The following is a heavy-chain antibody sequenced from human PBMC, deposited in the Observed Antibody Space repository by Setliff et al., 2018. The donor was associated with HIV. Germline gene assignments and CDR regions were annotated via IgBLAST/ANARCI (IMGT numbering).Heavy chain of an antibody. CDR1: GYTFTAYV. D-gene: IGHD7-27*01. Sequence: ASVKVSCKASGYTFTAYVVHWVRQAPGQRLEWMGWINVGSGNTKYSQKFQGRVTITRDTSASTAYMELSSLRSEDTAVYYCAIEPLPGDFGDFWGQGTLVTVSS. CDR2: INVGSGNT. CDR3: AIEPLPGDFGDF. J-gene: IGHJ4*02. V-gene: IGHV1-3*01.